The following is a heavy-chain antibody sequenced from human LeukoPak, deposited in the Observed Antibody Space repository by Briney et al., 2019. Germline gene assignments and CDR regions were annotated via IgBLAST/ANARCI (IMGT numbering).Heavy chain of an antibody. J-gene: IGHJ5*01. D-gene: IGHD3-10*01. CDR1: GYTFTSYY. CDR3: ASSRSLGEWFDS. Sequence: ASVKVSCKASGYTFTSYYMHWVRQAPGQGLEWMGIINPSGGSTSYAQKFQGRVTMTRDTSTSTVYMELSSLRSEDTAVYYCASSRSLGEWFDSWGQGTLVTVSS. V-gene: IGHV1-46*01. CDR2: INPSGGST.